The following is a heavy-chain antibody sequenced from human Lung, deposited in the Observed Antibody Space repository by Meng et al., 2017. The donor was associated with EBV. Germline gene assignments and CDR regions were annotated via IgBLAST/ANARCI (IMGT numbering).Heavy chain of an antibody. J-gene: IGHJ4*02. D-gene: IGHD3-9*01. V-gene: IGHV3-30-3*01. CDR1: GFTFSDYA. CDR3: ARRAISTILSEYYFDY. Sequence: VQLVEAGGGVVQPGRSLRLPCAASGFTFSDYAFHWVRQAPGKGLEWVAVISYDGSIKYYADSVKGRSTISRDSSTNTVYLQMNSLTAEDTAVYFCARRAISTILSEYYFDYWGQGTLVTVSS. CDR2: ISYDGSIK.